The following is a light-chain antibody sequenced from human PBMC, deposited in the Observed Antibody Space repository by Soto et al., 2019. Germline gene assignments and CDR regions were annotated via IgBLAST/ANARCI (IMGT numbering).Light chain of an antibody. J-gene: IGLJ1*01. CDR1: SSDVGVYNY. V-gene: IGLV2-14*01. CDR2: EVS. Sequence: QSALTQPASVSGSPGQSITMSCTGTSSDVGVYNYGSWYQQRPGKARKRMIYEVSNRSSGVSNRSSGFKSGNTASLTISGLQAEDEADYYCRPYTSSTFHDIGPGTKVTV. CDR3: RPYTSSTFHD.